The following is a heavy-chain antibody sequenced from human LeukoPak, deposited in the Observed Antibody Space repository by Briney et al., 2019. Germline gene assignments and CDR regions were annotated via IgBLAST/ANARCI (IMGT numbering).Heavy chain of an antibody. CDR2: IYHSGST. V-gene: IGHV4-38-2*02. CDR3: ARAGQLVLFDP. Sequence: NPSETLSLTCTVSGYSISSGYYWGWIRQPPGKGLEWIGSIYHSGSTYYNPSLKSRVTISVDTSKNQFSLKLSSVTAADTAVYYCARAGQLVLFDPWGQGTLVTVSS. D-gene: IGHD6-6*01. CDR1: GYSISSGYY. J-gene: IGHJ5*02.